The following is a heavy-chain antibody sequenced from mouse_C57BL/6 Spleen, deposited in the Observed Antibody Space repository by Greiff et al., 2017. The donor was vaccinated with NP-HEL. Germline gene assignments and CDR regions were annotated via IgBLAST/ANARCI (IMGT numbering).Heavy chain of an antibody. CDR2: IDPSDSYT. CDR3: ARSHYDYDVAWFAY. Sequence: QVQLQQPGAELVRPGTSVKLSCKASGYTFTSYWMHWVKQRPGQGLEWIGVIDPSDSYTNYNQKFKGKAQFTVDTSSSTAYMQLSSLTSEDSAVYYCARSHYDYDVAWFAYWGQGTLVTVSA. V-gene: IGHV1-59*01. J-gene: IGHJ3*01. CDR1: GYTFTSYW. D-gene: IGHD2-4*01.